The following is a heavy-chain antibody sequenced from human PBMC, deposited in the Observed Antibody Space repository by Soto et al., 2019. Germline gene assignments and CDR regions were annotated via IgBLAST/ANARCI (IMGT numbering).Heavy chain of an antibody. D-gene: IGHD2-21*01. J-gene: IGHJ6*03. CDR1: GASFSGYY. V-gene: IGHV4-34*01. CDR3: ARGPIHYYYYYYMDV. CDR2: INHSGST. Sequence: SETLSLTCAVYGASFSGYYWSWIRQPPGKGLEWIGEINHSGSTNYNPSLKSRVTISVDTSKNQFSLKLSSVTAADTAVYYCARGPIHYYYYYYMDVWGKGTTVT.